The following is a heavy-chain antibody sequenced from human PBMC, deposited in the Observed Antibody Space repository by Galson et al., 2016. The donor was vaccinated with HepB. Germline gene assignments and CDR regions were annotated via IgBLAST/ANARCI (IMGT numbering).Heavy chain of an antibody. Sequence: PALVKPTQTLTLTCTFSGFSLRTNGMGVGWIRQPPGKALEWLALSYWDDDKRYSPSLRSRLTINKDTSKNQVVLIMTNMDPVDTGTYYCAHRVTGMYEGVLDYWGQGTLVTVSS. CDR1: GFSLRTNGMG. J-gene: IGHJ4*02. CDR2: SYWDDDK. D-gene: IGHD7-27*01. V-gene: IGHV2-5*02. CDR3: AHRVTGMYEGVLDY.